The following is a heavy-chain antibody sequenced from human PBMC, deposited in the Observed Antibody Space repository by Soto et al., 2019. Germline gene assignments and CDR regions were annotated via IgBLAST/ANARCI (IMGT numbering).Heavy chain of an antibody. D-gene: IGHD3-3*01. Sequence: GAPVKVCSEESGYTFTSYGISWVHQEPGQGLEWMGWISAYNGNTNYAQKLQGRVTMTTDTSTSTAYMELRSLRSDDTAVYYCARGRVVIPSADFDYWGQGTLVTVSS. CDR2: ISAYNGNT. V-gene: IGHV1-18*01. CDR3: ARGRVVIPSADFDY. CDR1: GYTFTSYG. J-gene: IGHJ4*02.